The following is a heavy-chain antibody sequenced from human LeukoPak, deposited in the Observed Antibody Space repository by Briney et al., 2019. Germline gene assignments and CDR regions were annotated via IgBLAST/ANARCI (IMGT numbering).Heavy chain of an antibody. CDR2: ISSSGGTI. V-gene: IGHV3-48*03. Sequence: GGSLRLSCAASGFTFSSYEMNWVRQAPGKGLEWVSHISSSGGTIYYADSVKGRFTISRDNAKNSLHLQMNSLRAEVTAVYYCATFVDYWGQGALVTVSS. CDR3: ATFVDY. J-gene: IGHJ4*02. CDR1: GFTFSSYE.